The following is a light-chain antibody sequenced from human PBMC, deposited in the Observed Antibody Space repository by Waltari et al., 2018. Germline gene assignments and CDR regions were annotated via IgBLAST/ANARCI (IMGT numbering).Light chain of an antibody. CDR3: CSYTGTWV. J-gene: IGLJ3*02. Sequence: QSALTQPRSVSGSPGQSVTISCTGTGSDVADSNFVSWYQQHPGEAPKLVIYDVSERPSGVPDRFSGSKSGNLASLSVSGLQAEDEAVYSCCSYTGTWVFGGGTKLTVL. CDR2: DVS. CDR1: GSDVADSNF. V-gene: IGLV2-11*01.